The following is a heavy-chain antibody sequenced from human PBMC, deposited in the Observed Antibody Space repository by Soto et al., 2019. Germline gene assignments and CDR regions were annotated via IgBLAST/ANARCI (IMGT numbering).Heavy chain of an antibody. CDR2: IKRDGSEK. J-gene: IGHJ4*02. Sequence: PCWCLRLSCASSGFRVRRYWMSWVRKTPGKVLERVANIKRDGSEKYYVDSVKGRFTISRDTSRNMLYFQMNSLRTEDTAVYYCARSPPDSIRCFSRPFDYWGQRTLVPVSP. D-gene: IGHD6-19*01. V-gene: IGHV3-7*01. CDR1: GFRVRRYW. CDR3: ARSPPDSIRCFSRPFDY.